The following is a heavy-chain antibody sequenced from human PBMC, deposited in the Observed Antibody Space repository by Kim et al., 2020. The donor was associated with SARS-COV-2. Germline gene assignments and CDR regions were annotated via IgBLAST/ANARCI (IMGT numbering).Heavy chain of an antibody. V-gene: IGHV1-3*01. J-gene: IGHJ5*02. CDR3: ARTLVVVADGFDP. Sequence: YSQKFQGRVTITRDTSASTAYMELSSLRSEDTAVYYCARTLVVVADGFDPWGQGTLVTVSS. D-gene: IGHD2-15*01.